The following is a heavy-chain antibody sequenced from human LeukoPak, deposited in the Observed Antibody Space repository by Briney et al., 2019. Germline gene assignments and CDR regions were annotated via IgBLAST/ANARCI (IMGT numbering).Heavy chain of an antibody. CDR3: ARDTITMKEVAYWYFDL. V-gene: IGHV3-21*01. CDR2: ISSTSSYI. Sequence: GGSLRLSCTASGFTFSNAGMNWVRQAPGKGLEWVSSISSTSSYIYYADSVKGRFTISRDNAKNSLYPQMNSLRAEDTAVYYCARDTITMKEVAYWYFDLWGRGTLVTVSS. J-gene: IGHJ2*01. CDR1: GFTFSNAG. D-gene: IGHD3-22*01.